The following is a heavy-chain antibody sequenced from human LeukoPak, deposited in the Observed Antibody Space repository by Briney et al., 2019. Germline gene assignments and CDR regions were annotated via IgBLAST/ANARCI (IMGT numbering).Heavy chain of an antibody. Sequence: GGSLRLSCAASGFTFSSYEMNWVRQAPGKGLEWVSYISSSGSTIYYADSVKGRFTISRDNSKNTLYLQMSSLRAEDTAVYYCAKDACSSTSCYLKFGNYFDYWGQGTLVTVSS. D-gene: IGHD2-2*01. CDR1: GFTFSSYE. CDR3: AKDACSSTSCYLKFGNYFDY. V-gene: IGHV3-48*03. CDR2: ISSSGSTI. J-gene: IGHJ4*02.